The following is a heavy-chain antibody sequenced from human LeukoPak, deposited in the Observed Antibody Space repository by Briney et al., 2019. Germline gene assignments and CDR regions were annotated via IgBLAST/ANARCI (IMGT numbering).Heavy chain of an antibody. CDR3: ARLGVGATRDAFDN. CDR2: INWNGGST. J-gene: IGHJ3*02. D-gene: IGHD1-26*01. Sequence: GGSLRLSCAASGFTFDDYGMSWVRQAPGKGLEWVSGINWNGGSTGYADSVKGRFTISRDNAKNSLYLQMNSLRAEDTALYYCARLGVGATRDAFDNWGQGTMVTVSS. V-gene: IGHV3-20*04. CDR1: GFTFDDYG.